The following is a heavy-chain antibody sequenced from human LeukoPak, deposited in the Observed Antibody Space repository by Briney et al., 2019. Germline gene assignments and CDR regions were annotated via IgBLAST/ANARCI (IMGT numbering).Heavy chain of an antibody. Sequence: GGSLRLSCTASGFTFGDYAMSWVRQAPGKGLEWVGFIRNKAYGGTTEYAASVKGRLTISRDDSKSIAYLQMNSLKTEDTAVYYCTRTSRCECWFDPWGRGTLVTVSS. V-gene: IGHV3-49*04. CDR1: GFTFGDYA. CDR3: TRTSRCECWFDP. D-gene: IGHD2-15*01. J-gene: IGHJ5*02. CDR2: IRNKAYGGTT.